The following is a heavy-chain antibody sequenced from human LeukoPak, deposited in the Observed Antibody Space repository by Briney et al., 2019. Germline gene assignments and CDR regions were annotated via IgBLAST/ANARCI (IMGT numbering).Heavy chain of an antibody. D-gene: IGHD2-21*02. Sequence: SETLSLTCAVYGGSFSGYYWSWIRQPPGRGLEWIGEINHSGSTNYNPSLKSRVTISVDTSKNQFSLKLSSVTAADTAVYYCARASLYCGGDCYSSSYWGQGTLVTVSS. CDR2: INHSGST. J-gene: IGHJ4*02. CDR1: GGSFSGYY. CDR3: ARASLYCGGDCYSSSY. V-gene: IGHV4-34*01.